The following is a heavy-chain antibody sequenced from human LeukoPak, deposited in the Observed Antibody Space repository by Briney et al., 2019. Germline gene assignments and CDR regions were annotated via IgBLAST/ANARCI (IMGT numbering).Heavy chain of an antibody. J-gene: IGHJ4*02. CDR3: ARGDTPANYDY. D-gene: IGHD5-18*01. Sequence: SQTLSLTCAVSGGSISSGGYSWSWIRQPPGKGLEWIGYIYHSGSTYYHPSLKSRVTISVDRSKNQFSLKLSSVTAADTAVYYCARGDTPANYDYWGQGTLVTVSS. CDR1: GGSISSGGYS. CDR2: IYHSGST. V-gene: IGHV4-30-2*01.